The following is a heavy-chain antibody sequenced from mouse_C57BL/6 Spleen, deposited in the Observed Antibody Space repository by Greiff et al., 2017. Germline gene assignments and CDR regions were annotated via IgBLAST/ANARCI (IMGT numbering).Heavy chain of an antibody. Sequence: QVQLKQSGPGLVAPSQSLSITCTVSGFSLTSYAISWVRQPPGKGLEWLGVIWTGGGTYYNSALKSRLSISKDNSKSQVFLKMNSLQADDTARYYCARKAGDYAMDYWGQGTSVTVSS. CDR2: IWTGGGT. V-gene: IGHV2-9-1*01. CDR1: GFSLTSYA. CDR3: ARKAGDYAMDY. J-gene: IGHJ4*01.